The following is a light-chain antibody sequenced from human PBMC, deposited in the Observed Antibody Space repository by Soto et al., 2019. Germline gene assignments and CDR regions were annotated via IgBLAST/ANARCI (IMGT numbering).Light chain of an antibody. CDR2: AAS. Sequence: DIQMTQSPSTLSVSVGDRVSITCRASQTISSWLAWYQQKPGKAPKLLIYAASSLQSGVPSRFSGSGSGTDFTLTISSLQPEDFATYYCQQSYSTPITFGQGTRLEIK. CDR3: QQSYSTPIT. CDR1: QTISSW. J-gene: IGKJ5*01. V-gene: IGKV1-39*01.